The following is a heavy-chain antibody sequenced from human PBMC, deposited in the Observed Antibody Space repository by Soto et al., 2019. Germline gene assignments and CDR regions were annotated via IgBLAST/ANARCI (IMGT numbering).Heavy chain of an antibody. V-gene: IGHV4-30-4*01. D-gene: IGHD5-12*01. Sequence: SETLSLTCTVSGGSLSRGDYYWGWIRQPPGKGLEWIGYIYYSGSTYYNPSLKSRVTISVDTSKNQFSLKLSSVTAADTAVYYCARVSESGYSGYDFDYWGQGTLVTVSS. J-gene: IGHJ4*02. CDR1: GGSLSRGDYY. CDR3: ARVSESGYSGYDFDY. CDR2: IYYSGST.